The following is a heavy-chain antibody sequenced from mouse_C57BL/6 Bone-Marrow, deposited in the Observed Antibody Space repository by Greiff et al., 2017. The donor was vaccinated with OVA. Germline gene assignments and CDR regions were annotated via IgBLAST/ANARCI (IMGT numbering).Heavy chain of an antibody. D-gene: IGHD1-1*01. CDR2: LHPNSGST. J-gene: IGHJ1*03. V-gene: IGHV1-64*01. CDR3: ARSGIATGYFDV. CDR1: GYTFTSYW. Sequence: QVQLQQPGAELVKPGASVKGAVKSSGYTFTSYWMHWVKQRPGQGLEVIFTLHPNSGSTNYNEKFKSKATLTVDKSSSTAYMQLSSLTSEDSAVYYCARSGIATGYFDVWGTGTTVTVSS.